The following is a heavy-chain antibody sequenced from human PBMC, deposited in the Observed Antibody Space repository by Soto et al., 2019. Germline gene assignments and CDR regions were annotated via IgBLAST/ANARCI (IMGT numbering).Heavy chain of an antibody. CDR1: GYTFTNYG. Sequence: QVQQVESGAEVKKPGASVKVSCKASGYTFTNYGISWVRQAPGQGLEWMGWISGYNGNTKYAQKFQGRVTMTTDTPTNTAFMELRSLRSDDTAVYYCARDREYYYDSSGNYYYHYGMDVWGQGTTVTVS. J-gene: IGHJ6*02. CDR2: ISGYNGNT. V-gene: IGHV1-18*04. D-gene: IGHD3-22*01. CDR3: ARDREYYYDSSGNYYYHYGMDV.